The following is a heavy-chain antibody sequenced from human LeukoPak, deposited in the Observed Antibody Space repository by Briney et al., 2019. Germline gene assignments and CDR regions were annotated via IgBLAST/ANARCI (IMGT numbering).Heavy chain of an antibody. Sequence: SETLSLTCTVSGGSISSGSYYWSWIRQPAGKGLEWIGRIYTSGSTNYNPSLKSRVTISVDTSKNQFSLKLSSVTAADTAVYYCARQYCSSTSCYFPDAFDIWGQGTMVTVSS. CDR1: GGSISSGSYY. CDR2: IYTSGST. D-gene: IGHD2-2*01. CDR3: ARQYCSSTSCYFPDAFDI. J-gene: IGHJ3*02. V-gene: IGHV4-61*02.